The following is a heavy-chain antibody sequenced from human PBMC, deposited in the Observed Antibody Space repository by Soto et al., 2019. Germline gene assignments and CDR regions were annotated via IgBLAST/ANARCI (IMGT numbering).Heavy chain of an antibody. CDR1: GYTFTGYY. D-gene: IGHD1-26*01. Sequence: SVKVSFKASGYTFTGYYMHLVRQAPGQRLEWIGWIVVGSGNTNYAQKFQERVTITRDMSTSTAYMELSSLRSEDTAVYYCAADIWELLTLWGQGTLVTVSS. CDR2: IVVGSGNT. J-gene: IGHJ4*02. V-gene: IGHV1-58*02. CDR3: AADIWELLTL.